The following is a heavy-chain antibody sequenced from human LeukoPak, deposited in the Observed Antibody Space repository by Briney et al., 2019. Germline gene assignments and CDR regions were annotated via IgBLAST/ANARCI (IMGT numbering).Heavy chain of an antibody. J-gene: IGHJ4*02. CDR2: INQDGSEK. CDR1: GFTFSSYW. CDR3: AVSSSSSGAGGI. D-gene: IGHD6-6*01. V-gene: IGHV3-7*01. Sequence: GGSLRLSCAASGFTFSSYWMTWVRQASGKGLEWVANINQDGSEKYYVDSVRGRFIISRDNAKNSLYLQMNSLRVEDTALYYCAVSSSSSGAGGIWGQGTLVTVSS.